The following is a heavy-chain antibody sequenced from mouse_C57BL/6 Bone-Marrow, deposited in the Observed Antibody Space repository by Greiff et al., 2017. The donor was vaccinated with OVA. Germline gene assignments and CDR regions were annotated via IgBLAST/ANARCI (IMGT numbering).Heavy chain of an antibody. CDR3: ARAPLLWYFDV. V-gene: IGHV5-4*03. CDR2: ISDGGSYT. Sequence: EVKVVESGGGLVKPGGSLKLSCAASGFTFSSYAMSWVRQTPEKRLEWVATISDGGSYTYYPDNVKGRFTISRDNAKNNLYLQMSHLKSEDTAMYYCARAPLLWYFDVWGTGTTVTVSS. CDR1: GFTFSSYA. J-gene: IGHJ1*03. D-gene: IGHD1-1*01.